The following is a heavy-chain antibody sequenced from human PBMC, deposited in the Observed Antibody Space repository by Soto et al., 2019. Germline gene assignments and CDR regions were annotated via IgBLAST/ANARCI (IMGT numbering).Heavy chain of an antibody. CDR1: GFTFSSYW. J-gene: IGHJ4*02. CDR3: ARGERVTTGY. Sequence: GGSLRLSCAASGFTFSSYWMHWVRQAPGKGLVWLPRINSDGSSTNYADSVKGRFTISRDNAKNTLYLQMNSLRGEDTAVYYCARGERVTTGYWGQGTLVTVSS. V-gene: IGHV3-74*01. D-gene: IGHD1-1*01. CDR2: INSDGSST.